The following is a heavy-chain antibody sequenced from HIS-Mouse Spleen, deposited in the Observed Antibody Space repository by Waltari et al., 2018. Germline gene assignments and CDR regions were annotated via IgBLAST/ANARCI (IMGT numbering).Heavy chain of an antibody. J-gene: IGHJ4*02. D-gene: IGHD6-6*01. Sequence: QVQLQQWGAGLLKPSETLSLTCAVYGGSFSGYYWSWIRQPPGKGLEWIGEINPSGSTNSNPSLKSRVTISVDTSKNQFSLKLSSVTAADTCARAGYSSSSFDYWGQVTLVTVSS. CDR2: INPSGST. V-gene: IGHV4-34*01. CDR1: GGSFSGYY. CDR3: YSSSSFDY.